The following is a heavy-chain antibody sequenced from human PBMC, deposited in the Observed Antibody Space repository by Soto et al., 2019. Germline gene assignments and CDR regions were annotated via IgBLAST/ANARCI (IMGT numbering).Heavy chain of an antibody. CDR3: ARAGENYGSGTFSPPLRYYFNS. V-gene: IGHV1-46*01. CDR2: INPSGGRT. J-gene: IGHJ4*02. Sequence: QVQLVQSGAEVKKPGASVTVSCKASGYTFTTHYMHWVRQAPGQGLEWMGIINPSGGRTTYALKFQGRVSLTSDTSTNTVYMELCSLRSEDTAVYYCARAGENYGSGTFSPPLRYYFNSWGQGTLVTVSS. D-gene: IGHD3-10*01. CDR1: GYTFTTHY.